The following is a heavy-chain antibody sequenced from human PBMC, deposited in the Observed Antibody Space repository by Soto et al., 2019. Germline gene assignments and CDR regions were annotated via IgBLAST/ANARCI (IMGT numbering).Heavy chain of an antibody. Sequence: PSETLSLTCTVSGGSISSSSYYWSWIRQPPGKGLERIGYIYYSGSTNYNPSLKSRVTISVDTSKNQFSLKLSSVTAADTAVYYCARRYCSSTSCYNWFDPWGQGTLVTVSS. CDR1: GGSISSSSYY. CDR2: IYYSGST. D-gene: IGHD2-2*01. CDR3: ARRYCSSTSCYNWFDP. J-gene: IGHJ5*02. V-gene: IGHV4-61*05.